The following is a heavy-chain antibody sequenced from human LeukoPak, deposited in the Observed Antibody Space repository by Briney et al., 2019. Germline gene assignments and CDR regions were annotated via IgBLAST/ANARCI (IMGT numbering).Heavy chain of an antibody. J-gene: IGHJ4*02. V-gene: IGHV3-23*01. CDR3: AKRGVVIRVILVGFHKEAYYFDS. CDR1: GFTLSNYG. Sequence: GGSLRLPCAVSGFTLSNYGMSWVRQAPGKGLEWVAGISASGGSTNYADSVKGRFTISRDNRKNTLYLQMNSLRVEDTAVYFCAKRGVVIRVILVGFHKEAYYFDSWGQGALVAVSS. D-gene: IGHD3-22*01. CDR2: ISASGGST.